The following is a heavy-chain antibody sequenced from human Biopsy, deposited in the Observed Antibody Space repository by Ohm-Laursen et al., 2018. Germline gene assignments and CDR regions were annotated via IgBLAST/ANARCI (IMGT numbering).Heavy chain of an antibody. CDR1: GFSLSARGMC. D-gene: IGHD6-13*01. Sequence: PTQTLTLTSSFSGFSLSARGMCVSWIRQAPGKALEWLARVDWDDYKDYRASLQTKLSISKDTSNDQVVLTVNNVDPADTATYYCARTPILIVSAGPVYRHRRHLQGMDVWGQGIAVTVS. J-gene: IGHJ6*02. CDR3: ARTPILIVSAGPVYRHRRHLQGMDV. V-gene: IGHV2-70*11. CDR2: VDWDDYK.